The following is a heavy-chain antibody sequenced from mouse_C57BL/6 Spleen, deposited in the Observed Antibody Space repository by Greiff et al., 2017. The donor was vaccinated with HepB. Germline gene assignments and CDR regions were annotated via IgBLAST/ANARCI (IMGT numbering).Heavy chain of an antibody. CDR1: GYTFTEYT. V-gene: IGHV1-62-2*01. CDR2: FYPGSGSI. CDR3: ARHEENYYGSSTLAY. Sequence: VQRVESGAELVKPGASVKLSCKASGYTFTEYTIHWVKQRSGQGLEWIGWFYPGSGSIKYNETFKDKATLTADKSSSTGYMELSRLTSEESAVYFCARHEENYYGSSTLAYWGQGTLVTVSA. J-gene: IGHJ3*01. D-gene: IGHD1-1*01.